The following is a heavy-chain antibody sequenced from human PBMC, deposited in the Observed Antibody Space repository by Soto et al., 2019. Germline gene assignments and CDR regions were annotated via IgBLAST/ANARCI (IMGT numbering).Heavy chain of an antibody. Sequence: QVQLVQSGAEVKKPGASVKVSCKASGYTFTSYDINWVRQATGQGLEWMGWMNPNSGNTGYAQKFPGRVTMTRNTSISTAYMELSSLRSEDTAVYYCARPHCSSTSCYSHYYYGMDVWGQGTTVTVSS. CDR2: MNPNSGNT. CDR1: GYTFTSYD. J-gene: IGHJ6*02. CDR3: ARPHCSSTSCYSHYYYGMDV. V-gene: IGHV1-8*01. D-gene: IGHD2-2*01.